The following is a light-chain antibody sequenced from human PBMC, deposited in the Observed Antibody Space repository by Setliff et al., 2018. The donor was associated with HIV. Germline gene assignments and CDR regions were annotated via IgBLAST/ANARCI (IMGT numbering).Light chain of an antibody. Sequence: QSALTQPASVSGSPGQSITISCSGTSSDVGSYNFVSWYQQHPGKAPQLIIYDVSQRPSGVSSRFSGSESGNTASLTISGLQAEDQADYYCCSYTSSLTYVFGTGTKVTVL. CDR2: DVS. CDR1: SSDVGSYNF. V-gene: IGLV2-14*03. CDR3: CSYTSSLTYV. J-gene: IGLJ1*01.